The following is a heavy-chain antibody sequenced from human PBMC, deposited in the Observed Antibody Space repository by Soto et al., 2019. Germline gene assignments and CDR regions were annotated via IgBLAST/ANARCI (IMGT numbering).Heavy chain of an antibody. D-gene: IGHD3-3*01. CDR2: ISYDVGNK. CDR3: GKDYNNFWSGYYSVSDV. Sequence: PGGSLRLSCAASGFTFSTYGMHWVRQAPGKGLEWVAVISYDVGNKYYADSVKGRFTISRDNSKNTLYLQVNSLRPEDTAVYYCGKDYNNFWSGYYSVSDVWGQGTTVTVSS. J-gene: IGHJ6*02. V-gene: IGHV3-30*18. CDR1: GFTFSTYG.